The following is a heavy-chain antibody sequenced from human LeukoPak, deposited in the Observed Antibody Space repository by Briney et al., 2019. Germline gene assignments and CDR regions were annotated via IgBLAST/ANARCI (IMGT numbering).Heavy chain of an antibody. D-gene: IGHD5-24*01. J-gene: IGHJ4*02. Sequence: ASVKASCKASGYTFTSYDINWVRQATGQGLEWMGWMNPNSGNTGYAQKFQGRVTMTRNTSISTAYMELSSLRSEDTAVYYCARGGGMATITDYWGQETLVTVSS. CDR1: GYTFTSYD. CDR2: MNPNSGNT. V-gene: IGHV1-8*01. CDR3: ARGGGMATITDY.